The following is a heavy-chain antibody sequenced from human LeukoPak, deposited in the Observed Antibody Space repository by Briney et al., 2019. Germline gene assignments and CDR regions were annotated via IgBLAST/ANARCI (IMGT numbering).Heavy chain of an antibody. CDR2: ISSSGSTI. J-gene: IGHJ4*02. CDR1: GFTFSDYY. D-gene: IGHD1-26*01. V-gene: IGHV3-11*04. Sequence: GGSLRPSCAASGFTFSDYYMSWIRQAPGKGLEWVSYISSSGSTIYYADSVKGRFTISRDNAKNSLYLQMNSLRAEDTAVYYCARVRYSGSYYPYWGQGTLVTVSS. CDR3: ARVRYSGSYYPY.